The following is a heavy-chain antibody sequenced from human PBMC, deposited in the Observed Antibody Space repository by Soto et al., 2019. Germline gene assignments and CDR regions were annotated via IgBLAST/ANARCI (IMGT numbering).Heavy chain of an antibody. CDR2: IYYSGST. CDR3: ARERFEWFDP. J-gene: IGHJ5*02. D-gene: IGHD3-16*01. CDR1: GGSISSGGYY. V-gene: IGHV4-31*03. Sequence: TLSLTCTVSGGSISSGGYYWSWIRQHPGKGLEWIGYIYYSGSTYYNPSLKSRVTISVDTSKNQFSLKLSSVTAADTAVYYCARERFEWFDPWGQGTLVTVSS.